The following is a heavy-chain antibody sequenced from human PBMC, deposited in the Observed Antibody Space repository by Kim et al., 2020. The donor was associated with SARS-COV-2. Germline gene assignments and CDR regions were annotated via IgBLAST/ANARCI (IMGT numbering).Heavy chain of an antibody. J-gene: IGHJ4*02. CDR1: GFTFSNDA. Sequence: GGSLRLSCAASGFTFSNDAMGWVRQAPGKGLEWVSGITGSGDATSYADSVKGRFTMSRDNYKNTLYLQMNSLRGEDTAVYYCAKRSGIYGYFDFWGQGTLVTVSS. V-gene: IGHV3-23*01. CDR2: ITGSGDAT. D-gene: IGHD2-15*01. CDR3: AKRSGIYGYFDF.